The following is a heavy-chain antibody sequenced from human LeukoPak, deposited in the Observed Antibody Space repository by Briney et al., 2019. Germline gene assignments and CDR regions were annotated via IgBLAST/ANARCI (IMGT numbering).Heavy chain of an antibody. CDR2: LNWNGIST. CDR3: ARDLKQRTDFYYYGMDV. Sequence: GGSLRLSCAASGFTFDDYGMSWVRQAPGKGLEWVAGLNWNGISTAYADSVKGRFTISRDNAKNSLYLLMNSLRVEDTALYHCARDLKQRTDFYYYGMDVWGQGTTVTVSS. V-gene: IGHV3-20*01. J-gene: IGHJ6*02. CDR1: GFTFDDYG. D-gene: IGHD6-25*01.